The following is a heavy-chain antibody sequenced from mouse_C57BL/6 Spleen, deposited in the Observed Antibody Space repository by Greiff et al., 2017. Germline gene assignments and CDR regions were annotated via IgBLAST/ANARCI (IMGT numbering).Heavy chain of an antibody. V-gene: IGHV1-55*01. J-gene: IGHJ3*01. CDR2: IYPGSGST. CDR3: ARADSSGPWFAY. D-gene: IGHD3-2*02. Sequence: QVQLQQPGAELVKPGASVKMSCKASGYTFTSYWITWVKQRPGQGLEWIGDIYPGSGSTNYNGKFKSKATLTVDTSSSTAYMQLSSLTSEDSAVYYSARADSSGPWFAYWGQGTLVTVSA. CDR1: GYTFTSYW.